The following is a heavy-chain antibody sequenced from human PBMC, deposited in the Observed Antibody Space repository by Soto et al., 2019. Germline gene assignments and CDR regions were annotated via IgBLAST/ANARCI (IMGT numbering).Heavy chain of an antibody. CDR3: AKVTGLVDPFDY. V-gene: IGHV3-23*01. J-gene: IGHJ4*02. D-gene: IGHD2-8*02. CDR2: IRSGGGST. CDR1: GVTFISYG. Sequence: PGGFLRLSCAASGVTFISYGMSWVRQAPGKGLEWVSAIRSGGGSTYYADSVKGRFTISRDNSKNTLYLQMNSLRAEDTAIYYCAKVTGLVDPFDYWGQGTLVTVSS.